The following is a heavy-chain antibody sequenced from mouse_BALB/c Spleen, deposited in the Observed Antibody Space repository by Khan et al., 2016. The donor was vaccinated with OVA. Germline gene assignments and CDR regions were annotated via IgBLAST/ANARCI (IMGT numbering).Heavy chain of an antibody. J-gene: IGHJ4*01. CDR1: GYTFTNYG. V-gene: IGHV9-3-1*01. D-gene: IGHD4-1*01. Sequence: QIQLVQSGPELKKPGETVKISCKASGYTFTNYGMNWVKQSPGKALKWMGWINTYTGEPTYADDFKGRFAFSLETSASTAYLQISNLKNEDTATYFWARPPDWSETLDHWGQGTSVTVSA. CDR2: INTYTGEP. CDR3: ARPPDWSETLDH.